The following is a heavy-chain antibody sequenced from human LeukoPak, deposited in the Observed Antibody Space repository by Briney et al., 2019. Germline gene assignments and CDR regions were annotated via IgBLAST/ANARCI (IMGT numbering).Heavy chain of an antibody. CDR3: AKGYSSGWDLSGPGY. CDR1: GYTFTSYD. Sequence: ASVKVSCKASGYTFTSYDINWVRQATGQGLEWMGWMNPNSGNTGYAQKFQGRVTMTRNTSISTAYMELNSLRAEDTAVYYCAKGYSSGWDLSGPGYWGQGTLVTVSS. CDR2: MNPNSGNT. D-gene: IGHD6-25*01. V-gene: IGHV1-8*01. J-gene: IGHJ4*02.